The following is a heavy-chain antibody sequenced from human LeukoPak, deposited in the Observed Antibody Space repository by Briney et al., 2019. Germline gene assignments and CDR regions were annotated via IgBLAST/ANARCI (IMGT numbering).Heavy chain of an antibody. V-gene: IGHV4-4*07. Sequence: SETLSLTCSVSGGTTSSYYWSWVRQPAGKGLEWIGRISNSGITNYNPSLKSRVTMSVDTSKNQFSLRLSSVTAADTAVYYCAREAAGQWFDPWGQGTLVTVSS. CDR2: ISNSGIT. J-gene: IGHJ5*02. CDR1: GGTTSSYY. CDR3: AREAAGQWFDP. D-gene: IGHD6-25*01.